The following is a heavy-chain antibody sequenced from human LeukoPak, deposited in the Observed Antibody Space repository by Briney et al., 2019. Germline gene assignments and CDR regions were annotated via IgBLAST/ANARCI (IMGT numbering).Heavy chain of an antibody. CDR1: GFTFSRNG. V-gene: IGHV3-23*01. Sequence: GGSLRLSCAASGFTFSRNGMTWVRQAPGKGLEWVSAISGSGGSTYYADSVKGRFTISRDNSKNTLYLQMNSLRAEDTAVYYCARDGDWGRYDHWGQGTLVIVSS. CDR3: ARDGDWGRYDH. J-gene: IGHJ4*02. CDR2: ISGSGGST. D-gene: IGHD7-27*01.